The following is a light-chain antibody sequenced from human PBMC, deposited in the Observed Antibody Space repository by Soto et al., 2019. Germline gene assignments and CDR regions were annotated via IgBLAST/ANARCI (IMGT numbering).Light chain of an antibody. J-gene: IGKJ2*01. CDR1: QSISPW. Sequence: DIQMTQSPSTLSAYVGERVTITCRASQSISPWLAWYQKKPGKAPNLLIYRASNLQTGVPSRFSGCGAGTEFTLTISSLPPDDFATYYCQQYRGRPYTFGQGTKLEIE. CDR2: RAS. V-gene: IGKV1-5*03. CDR3: QQYRGRPYT.